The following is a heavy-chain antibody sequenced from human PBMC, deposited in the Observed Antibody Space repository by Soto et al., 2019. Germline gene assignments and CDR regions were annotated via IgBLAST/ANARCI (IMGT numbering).Heavy chain of an antibody. CDR1: GFSFREHS. CDR2: ISSTGDDI. J-gene: IGHJ4*02. CDR3: ARLPKGSVVTG. D-gene: IGHD2-21*02. Sequence: VQLMESGGGLVYPGASLRLSCETSGFSFREHSMNWVRQAPGKGLQWVSYISSTGDDIHYADSVKGRFTVSRDNAKNALFLQINSLRDDDSAIYYCARLPKGSVVTGWGQGTLVTVSS. V-gene: IGHV3-48*02.